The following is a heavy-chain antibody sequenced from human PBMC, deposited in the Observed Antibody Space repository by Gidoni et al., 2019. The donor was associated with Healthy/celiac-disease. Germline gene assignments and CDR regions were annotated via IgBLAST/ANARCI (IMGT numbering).Heavy chain of an antibody. CDR2: INTNTGNP. Sequence: QVQLVQSGSELKKPGASVTVSCKASAYTFTSYAMNWVRQAPGQGREWMGWINTNTGNPTYAQGFTGRFVFSLDTSVSTAYLQISSLKAEDTAVYYCARALSGGDCCDDAFDIWGQGTMVTVSS. CDR3: ARALSGGDCCDDAFDI. CDR1: AYTFTSYA. J-gene: IGHJ3*02. D-gene: IGHD2-21*02. V-gene: IGHV7-4-1*02.